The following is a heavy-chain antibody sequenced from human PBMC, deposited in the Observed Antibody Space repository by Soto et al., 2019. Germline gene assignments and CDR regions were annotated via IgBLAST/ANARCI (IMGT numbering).Heavy chain of an antibody. CDR3: ARNTVTPPYYYYYGMDV. J-gene: IGHJ6*02. CDR2: IDWDDDK. V-gene: IGHV2-70*01. D-gene: IGHD4-17*01. Sequence: SGPTLVNPTQTLTLTCTFSGFSLSTSGMCVSWIRHPPGKALEWLALIDWDDDKYYSTSLKTRLTISKDTSKNQVVLTMTNMDPVDTATYYCARNTVTPPYYYYYGMDVWGQGTTVTVSS. CDR1: GFSLSTSGMC.